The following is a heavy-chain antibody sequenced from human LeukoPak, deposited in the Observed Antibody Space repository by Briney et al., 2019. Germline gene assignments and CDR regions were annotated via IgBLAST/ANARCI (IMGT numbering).Heavy chain of an antibody. D-gene: IGHD3-10*01. Sequence: GESLKISCKGSGYSFTSYWIGWVRQMPGKGLEWMGIIYPGDSDTRYSPSFQGQVTISADKSISTAYLQWSSLKASDTAMYYCARHHYGSGSYYPYYYYMDVWGKGTTVTVSS. V-gene: IGHV5-51*01. CDR2: IYPGDSDT. CDR3: ARHHYGSGSYYPYYYYMDV. J-gene: IGHJ6*03. CDR1: GYSFTSYW.